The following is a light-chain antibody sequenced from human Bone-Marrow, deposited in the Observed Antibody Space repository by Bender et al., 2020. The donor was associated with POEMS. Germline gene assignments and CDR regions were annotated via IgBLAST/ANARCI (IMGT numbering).Light chain of an antibody. CDR1: GSDVGGYNL. Sequence: QSALTQPASVSGSPGQSITISCTGTGSDVGGYNLISWYQQYLGKAPKIIMYDVDKRPSGVSHRFSGFKSGNTASLTISGLQAEDEADYYCCSYAGSSTVVFGGGTKLTVL. CDR3: CSYAGSSTVV. V-gene: IGLV2-23*02. J-gene: IGLJ2*01. CDR2: DVD.